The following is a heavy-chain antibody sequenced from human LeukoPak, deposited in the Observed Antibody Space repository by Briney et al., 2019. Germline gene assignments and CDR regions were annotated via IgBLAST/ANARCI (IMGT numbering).Heavy chain of an antibody. V-gene: IGHV3-23*01. CDR3: ANHRTPDRYHWNYFDY. D-gene: IGHD1-20*01. CDR2: IGGHFHSP. Sequence: GGPRRSPCQAPGFTFGTSALAGSARAPGTGLDWVPSIGGHFHSPDYADSVIGRFTISRDDSKNTLYLQMNSLRANDTAIYYCANHRTPDRYHWNYFDYWGQGTLVTVSS. J-gene: IGHJ4*02. CDR1: GFTFGTSA.